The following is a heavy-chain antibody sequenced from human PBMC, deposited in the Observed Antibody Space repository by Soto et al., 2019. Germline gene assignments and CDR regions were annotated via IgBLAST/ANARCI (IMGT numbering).Heavy chain of an antibody. J-gene: IGHJ4*02. CDR3: ARREGRYLDL. V-gene: IGHV3-23*01. Sequence: VQLLESGGGLIQPGGSLRLSCTASGFTFGSHAMTWVRQAPGKGLEWVSSITNTGGNTFYADSVKGRFTISRDNSKNTLFLQTNGLRAEDTAIYYCARREGRYLDLWGQGALVTVSS. CDR2: ITNTGGNT. CDR1: GFTFGSHA.